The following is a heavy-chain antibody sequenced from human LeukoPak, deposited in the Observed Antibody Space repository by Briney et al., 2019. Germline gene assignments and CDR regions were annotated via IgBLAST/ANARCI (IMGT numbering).Heavy chain of an antibody. CDR1: GFTFSSYS. J-gene: IGHJ6*03. V-gene: IGHV3-23*01. D-gene: IGHD6-25*01. Sequence: GGSLRLSCAASGFTFSSYSMNWVRQAPGKGLEWVSAISGSGGSTYYADSVKGRFTISRDNSKNTLYLQMNSLRAEDTAVYYCAKSGRYYYYMDVWGKGTTVTVSS. CDR3: AKSGRYYYYMDV. CDR2: ISGSGGST.